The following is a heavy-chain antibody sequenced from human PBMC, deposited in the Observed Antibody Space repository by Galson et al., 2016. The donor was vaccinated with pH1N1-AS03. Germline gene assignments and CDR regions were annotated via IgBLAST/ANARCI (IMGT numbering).Heavy chain of an antibody. D-gene: IGHD1-7*01. CDR2: ARHDGNNQ. V-gene: IGHV3-30*02. CDR3: AQDRVNGIDATTRWFAP. Sequence: SLRLSCAASGFTFSSYGMHWVRQAPGKGLEWLAFARHDGNNQYYADSVKGRFTVSRDNSKNTLSLQMDSLRPEDTAIYYCAQDRVNGIDATTRWFAPWGQGVRVTVSS. J-gene: IGHJ5*02. CDR1: GFTFSSYG.